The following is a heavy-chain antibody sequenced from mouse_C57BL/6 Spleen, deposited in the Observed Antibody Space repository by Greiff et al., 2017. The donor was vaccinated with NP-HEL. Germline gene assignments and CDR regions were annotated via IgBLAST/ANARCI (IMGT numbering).Heavy chain of an antibody. CDR1: GYAFSSSW. V-gene: IGHV1-82*01. Sequence: VQLQQSGPELVKPGASVKISCKASGYAFSSSWMNWVKQRPGKGLEWIGRIYPGDGDTNYNGKFKGKATLTADKSSSTAYMQLSSLTSEDSAVYFCARGGETTVASDYWGQGTTLTVSS. CDR3: ARGGETTVASDY. J-gene: IGHJ2*01. D-gene: IGHD1-1*01. CDR2: IYPGDGDT.